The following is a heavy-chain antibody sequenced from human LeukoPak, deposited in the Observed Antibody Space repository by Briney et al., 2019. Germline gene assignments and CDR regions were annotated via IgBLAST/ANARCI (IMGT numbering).Heavy chain of an antibody. J-gene: IGHJ3*02. CDR1: GGTFSGYA. Sequence: SVKVSCXASGGTFSGYAISWVRQAPGQGLEWMGGIIPIFGTANYAQKFQGRVTITADESTSTAYMELSSLRSEDTAVYYCARAGYCSGGSRSTDAFDIWGQGTMVTVSS. CDR3: ARAGYCSGGSRSTDAFDI. CDR2: IIPIFGTA. V-gene: IGHV1-69*13. D-gene: IGHD2-15*01.